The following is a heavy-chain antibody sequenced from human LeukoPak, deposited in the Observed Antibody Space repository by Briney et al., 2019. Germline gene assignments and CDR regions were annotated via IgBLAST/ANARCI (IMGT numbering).Heavy chain of an antibody. D-gene: IGHD2-8*02. CDR2: IYYSGST. V-gene: IGHV4-59*08. J-gene: IGHJ4*02. CDR3: ARQAGGTYYFDY. CDR1: GASISPYY. Sequence: PSETLSLTCSVSGASISPYYWSWIRQTPGKGLEWIGYIYYSGSTNYNPSLESRVTISVDTSKNQLSLKLSSVTAADTAVYYCARQAGGTYYFDYWGQGTLVTVSS.